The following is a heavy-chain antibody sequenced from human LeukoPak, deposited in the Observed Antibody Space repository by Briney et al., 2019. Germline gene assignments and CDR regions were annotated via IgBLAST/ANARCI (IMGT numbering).Heavy chain of an antibody. CDR1: GGTFSSYA. Sequence: GASVKVSCKASGGTFSSYAISWVRQAPGQGLEWMGGIIPIFGTANYAQKFQGRVTITADESTSTAYMELSSLRSEDTAVYYCARGVVVVPAAISYYYYGMDVWGQGTTVTVSS. V-gene: IGHV1-69*13. J-gene: IGHJ6*02. CDR2: IIPIFGTA. D-gene: IGHD2-2*02. CDR3: ARGVVVVPAAISYYYYGMDV.